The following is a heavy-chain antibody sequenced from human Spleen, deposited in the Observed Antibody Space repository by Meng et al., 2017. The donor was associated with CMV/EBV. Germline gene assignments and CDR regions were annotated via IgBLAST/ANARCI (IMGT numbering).Heavy chain of an antibody. J-gene: IGHJ4*02. Sequence: SGYTLTELSIHWVRQAPGKGLEWMGGFDPEDGETIYAQNFQGRVTMTEDTSTDTAYMELSSLSSEDTAVYYCATGPGYSSSWGSFDHWGQGTLVTVSS. CDR1: GYTLTELS. V-gene: IGHV1-24*01. CDR2: FDPEDGET. D-gene: IGHD6-13*01. CDR3: ATGPGYSSSWGSFDH.